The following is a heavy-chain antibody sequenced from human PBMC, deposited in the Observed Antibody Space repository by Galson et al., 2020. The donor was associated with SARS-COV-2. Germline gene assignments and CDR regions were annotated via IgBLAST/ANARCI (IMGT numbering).Heavy chain of an antibody. V-gene: IGHV4-31*03. CDR3: ARAPVLLWFGELDMSFGAFDI. D-gene: IGHD3-10*01. J-gene: IGHJ3*02. CDR2: IYYSGST. CDR1: GGSISSGGYY. Sequence: SETLSLTCTVSGGSISSGGYYWSWIRQHPGKGPEWIGYIYYSGSTYYNPSLKSRVTISVDTSKNQFSLKLSSVTAADTAVYYCARAPVLLWFGELDMSFGAFDIWGQGTMVTVSS.